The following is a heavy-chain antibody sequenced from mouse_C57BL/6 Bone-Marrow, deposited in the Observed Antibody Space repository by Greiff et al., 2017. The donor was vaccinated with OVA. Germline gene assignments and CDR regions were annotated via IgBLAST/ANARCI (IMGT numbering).Heavy chain of an antibody. Sequence: EVKLVESGGGLVKPGGSLKLSCAASGFTFSSYAMSWVRQTPEKRLEWVATISDGGSYTYYPDNVKGRFTISRDNAKNNLYLQMSHLKSEDTAMYYCARDAAQALDYWGQGTTLTVSS. CDR3: ARDAAQALDY. CDR1: GFTFSSYA. V-gene: IGHV5-4*01. CDR2: ISDGGSYT. D-gene: IGHD3-2*02. J-gene: IGHJ2*01.